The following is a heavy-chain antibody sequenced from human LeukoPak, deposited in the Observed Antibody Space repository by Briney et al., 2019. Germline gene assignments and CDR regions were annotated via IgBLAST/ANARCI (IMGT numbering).Heavy chain of an antibody. J-gene: IGHJ4*02. CDR1: GGSFSGYY. CDR3: ARDSWDSSGYYLY. CDR2: INHSGST. V-gene: IGHV4-34*01. Sequence: SETLSLTCAVYGGSFSGYYWSWIRQPPGKGLEWIGEINHSGSTNYNPSLKSRVTISVDTSKNQFSLKLSSVTAEDTAVYYCARDSWDSSGYYLYWGQGTLVTVSS. D-gene: IGHD3-22*01.